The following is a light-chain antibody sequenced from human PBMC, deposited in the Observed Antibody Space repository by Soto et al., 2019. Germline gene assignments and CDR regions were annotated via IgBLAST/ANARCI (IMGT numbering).Light chain of an antibody. Sequence: PSVSGSPGQSVSISCTGTSSDIGIYDCVSWYQQHPGTVPKPMICNVNSRPSGVPDRFSGSKSDITASMSISGLQAEDETDYYYYSCTSSATLGVFGGGTKLTVL. CDR3: YSCTSSATLGV. V-gene: IGLV2-18*02. CDR1: SSDIGIYDC. J-gene: IGLJ3*02. CDR2: NVN.